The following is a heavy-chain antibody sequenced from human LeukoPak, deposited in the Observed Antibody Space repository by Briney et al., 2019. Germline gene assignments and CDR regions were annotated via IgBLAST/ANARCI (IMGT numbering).Heavy chain of an antibody. D-gene: IGHD2-8*01. CDR1: GGSFSGYY. Sequence: SETLSLTCAVYGGSFSGYYWSWIRQPPGKGLEWVGEINHSGSTNYNQSLKSRVTISVDTSKNQFSLKLSSMTAADTAVYYCARGGLMVYAVRVQNDVFDIWGQGTMVTVSS. CDR3: ARGGLMVYAVRVQNDVFDI. CDR2: INHSGST. J-gene: IGHJ3*02. V-gene: IGHV4-34*01.